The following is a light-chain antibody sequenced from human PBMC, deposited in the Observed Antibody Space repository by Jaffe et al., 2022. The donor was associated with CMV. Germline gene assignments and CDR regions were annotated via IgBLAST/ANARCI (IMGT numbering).Light chain of an antibody. CDR3: QQYDSSTGYT. CDR2: DAS. J-gene: IGKJ2*01. Sequence: EIVLVQFPDTLSLSPGERATLSCRASQSVSVSYLMWFQQIPGQPPRLLMYDASRRATGIPARFSGSGYGTDFTLTISRVEPEDFAVYYCQQYDSSTGYTFGPGTRLEI. V-gene: IGKV3-20*01. CDR1: QSVSVSY.